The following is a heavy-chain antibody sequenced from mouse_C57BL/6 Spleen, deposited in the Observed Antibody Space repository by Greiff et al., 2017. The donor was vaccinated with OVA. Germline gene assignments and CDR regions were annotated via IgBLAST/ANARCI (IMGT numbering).Heavy chain of an antibody. V-gene: IGHV1-69*01. J-gene: IGHJ2*01. CDR2: IDPSDSYT. CDR1: GYTFTSYW. CDR3: ARKAAGGVRYFDY. Sequence: VQLQQPGAELVMPGASVKLSCKASGYTFTSYWMHWVKQRPGQGLEWIGEIDPSDSYTNYNQKFKGKSTLTVDKSSSTAYMQLSSLTSEDSAVYYCARKAAGGVRYFDYWGQGTTLTVSS.